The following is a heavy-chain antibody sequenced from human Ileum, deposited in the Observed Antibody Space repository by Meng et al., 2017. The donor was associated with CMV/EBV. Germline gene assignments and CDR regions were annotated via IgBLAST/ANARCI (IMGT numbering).Heavy chain of an antibody. CDR1: GYTFTSYG. V-gene: IGHV1-69*05. D-gene: IGHD6-13*01. Sequence: SVKVSCKASGYTFTSYGISWVRQAPGQGLEWMGGIIPIFGTANYAQKFQGRVTITTDESTSTAYMELSSLRSEDTAVYYCARESDSSSWTRRGWFDPWGQGTLVTVSS. CDR3: ARESDSSSWTRRGWFDP. J-gene: IGHJ5*02. CDR2: IIPIFGTA.